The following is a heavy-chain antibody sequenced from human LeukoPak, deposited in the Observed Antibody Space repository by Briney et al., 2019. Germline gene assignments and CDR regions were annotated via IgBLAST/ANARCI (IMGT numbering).Heavy chain of an antibody. CDR2: ISRSGDRT. D-gene: IGHD3-16*01. CDR3: AKVLRVGSPEHLEE. V-gene: IGHV3-23*01. J-gene: IGHJ1*01. CDR1: GFTFSTYA. Sequence: GGSLRLSCAASGFTFSTYAMTWVRQDPGRRLEWISLISRSGDRTLYADSVKGRFTISRDNSKNTLFLQMNSLSSGDTGVYYCAKVLRVGSPEHLEEWDQGTLVTVSS.